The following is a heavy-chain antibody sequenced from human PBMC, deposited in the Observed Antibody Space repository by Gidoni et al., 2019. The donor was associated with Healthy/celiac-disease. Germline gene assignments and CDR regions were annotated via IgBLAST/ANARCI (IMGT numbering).Heavy chain of an antibody. Sequence: QLQLQESGSGLVKPSPTLSLTCAVSGGSISSGGYSWSWIRQPPGKGLEGIGYIYHSGSTYYNPSLKSRVTISVDRSKNQFSLKLSSVTAADTAVYYCARDGNYVDAFDIWGQGTMVTVSS. CDR2: IYHSGST. CDR1: GGSISSGGYS. J-gene: IGHJ3*02. D-gene: IGHD1-7*01. V-gene: IGHV4-30-2*01. CDR3: ARDGNYVDAFDI.